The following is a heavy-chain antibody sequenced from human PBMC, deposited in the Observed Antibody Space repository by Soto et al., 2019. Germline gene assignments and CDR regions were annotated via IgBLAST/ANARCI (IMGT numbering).Heavy chain of an antibody. Sequence: GGSLRLSCAASGFTFSSYSMNWVRQAPGKGLEWVSYISSSSSTIYYADSVKGRFTISRDNAKNSLYLQMNSLRAEDTAVYYCASSPSGVVTAVKWGQGTLVTVSS. J-gene: IGHJ4*02. CDR3: ASSPSGVVTAVK. CDR1: GFTFSSYS. V-gene: IGHV3-48*04. D-gene: IGHD2-21*02. CDR2: ISSSSSTI.